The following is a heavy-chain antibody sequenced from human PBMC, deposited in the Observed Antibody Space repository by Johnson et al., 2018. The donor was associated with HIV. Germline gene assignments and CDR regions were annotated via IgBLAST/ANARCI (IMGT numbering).Heavy chain of an antibody. CDR2: ISYDGSNK. V-gene: IGHV3-30*18. J-gene: IGHJ3*02. CDR1: GFTFSNYL. D-gene: IGHD1-26*01. Sequence: QVQLVESGGGVVQPGRSLRLSCAASGFTFSNYLMHWVRQAPGKGLEWVAVISYDGSNKYYADSVKGRFTISRDNSKNTLYLQMNSLRAEDTAVYYCAKALGWELSIWGQGTMVTVSS. CDR3: AKALGWELSI.